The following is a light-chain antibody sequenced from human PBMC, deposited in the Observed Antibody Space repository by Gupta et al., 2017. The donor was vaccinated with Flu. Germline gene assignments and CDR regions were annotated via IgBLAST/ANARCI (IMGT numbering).Light chain of an antibody. CDR1: QIINNY. CDR3: HQYESLTWT. J-gene: IGKJ1*01. V-gene: IGKV1-5*03. CDR2: KTS. Sequence: GDTVTITCRACQIINNYLAWYQQKPGKAPKVLIFKTSSLENGVPSRFSGSGSGTEFTLTISSLQPDDFATYYCHQYESLTWTFGQGTKV.